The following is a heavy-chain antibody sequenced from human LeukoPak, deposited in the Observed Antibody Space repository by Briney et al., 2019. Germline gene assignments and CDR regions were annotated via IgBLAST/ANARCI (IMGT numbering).Heavy chain of an antibody. J-gene: IGHJ4*02. CDR1: GYTFNSYA. CDR2: INTNTGNP. CDR3: ARKFSSSWYGVFDY. V-gene: IGHV7-4-1*02. D-gene: IGHD6-13*01. Sequence: GASVKVSCKASGYTFNSYAMNWVRQAPGQGLEWMGWINTNTGNPTYAQGFTGRFVFSLDTSVSTAYLQISSLKAEDTAVYYCARKFSSSWYGVFDYWGQGTLVTVSS.